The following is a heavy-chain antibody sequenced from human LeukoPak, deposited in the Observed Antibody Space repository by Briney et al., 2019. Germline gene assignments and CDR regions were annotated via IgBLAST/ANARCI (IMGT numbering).Heavy chain of an antibody. D-gene: IGHD5-24*01. V-gene: IGHV3-30*04. CDR1: GFTFSSYA. J-gene: IGHJ4*02. CDR2: ISYDGSNK. CDR3: ARDDKGRWLPRSLDY. Sequence: HPGRSLRLSCAASGFTFSSYAMHWVRQAPGTGLEWVAVISYDGSNKYYADSVKGRFTISRDNSKNTLYLQMNSLRAEDTAVYYCARDDKGRWLPRSLDYWGQGTLVTVSS.